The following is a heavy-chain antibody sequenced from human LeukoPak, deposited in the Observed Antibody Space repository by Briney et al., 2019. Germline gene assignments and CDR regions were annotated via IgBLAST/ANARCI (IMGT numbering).Heavy chain of an antibody. J-gene: IGHJ4*02. CDR1: GFTFSSYA. Sequence: SGGSLRLSCSASGFTFSSYAMHWVRQAPGKGLEYVSAISSNGGSTYYADSVKGRFTISRDNSKNTLYLQMSSLRAEDTAVYYCVKTAIIAAAGTFLDYCGQGTLVTVSS. D-gene: IGHD6-13*01. V-gene: IGHV3-64D*06. CDR2: ISSNGGST. CDR3: VKTAIIAAAGTFLDY.